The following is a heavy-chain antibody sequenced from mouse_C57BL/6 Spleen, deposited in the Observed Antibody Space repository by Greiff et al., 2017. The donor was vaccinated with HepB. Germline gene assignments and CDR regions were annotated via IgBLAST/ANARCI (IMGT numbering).Heavy chain of an antibody. D-gene: IGHD3-2*02. Sequence: QVHVKQPGAELVKPGASVKVSCKASGYTFTSYWMHWVKQRPGQGLEWIGRIHPSDSDTNYNQKFKGKATLTVDKSSSTAYMQLSSLTSEDSAVYYCAIWQLRLRGFDYWGQGTTLTVSS. CDR2: IHPSDSDT. V-gene: IGHV1-74*01. CDR1: GYTFTSYW. J-gene: IGHJ2*01. CDR3: AIWQLRLRGFDY.